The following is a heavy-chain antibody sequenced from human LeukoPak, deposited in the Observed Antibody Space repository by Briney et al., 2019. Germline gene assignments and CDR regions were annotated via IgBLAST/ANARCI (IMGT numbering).Heavy chain of an antibody. V-gene: IGHV3-21*01. J-gene: IGHJ4*02. CDR2: ISSSSSYI. CDR1: GGSISSSSYY. D-gene: IGHD3-3*01. Sequence: PSETLSLTCTVSGGSISSSSYYWGWVRQAPGKGLEWVSSISSSSSYIYYADSVKGRFTISRDNAKNSLYLQMNSLRAEDTAVYYCARVLVLAPDYWGQGTLVTVSS. CDR3: ARVLVLAPDY.